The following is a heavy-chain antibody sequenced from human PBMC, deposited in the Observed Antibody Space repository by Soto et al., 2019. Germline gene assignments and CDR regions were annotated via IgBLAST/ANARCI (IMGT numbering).Heavy chain of an antibody. D-gene: IGHD2-15*01. Sequence: QVQLVQSGAEVKEPGASVKVSCQASGYTFDSYGIAWVRQAPGQGLEWMGWLSVYNGNTKYAEKFQGRVTLTRDTSTGTASMELMSLTSDDTSTYYCARDLLYRNVVAATATPLDYWGQATVVIVSS. CDR1: GYTFDSYG. CDR3: ARDLLYRNVVAATATPLDY. CDR2: LSVYNGNT. V-gene: IGHV1-18*04. J-gene: IGHJ4*02.